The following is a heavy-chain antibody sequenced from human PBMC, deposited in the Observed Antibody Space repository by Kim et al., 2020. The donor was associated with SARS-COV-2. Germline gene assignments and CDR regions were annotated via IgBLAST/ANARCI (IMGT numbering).Heavy chain of an antibody. J-gene: IGHJ3*02. Sequence: AQKCQGRVTITADESPSTAYMELSSLRSEDTAVYYCASWASSGYYDAFDIWGQGTMVTVSS. D-gene: IGHD3-22*01. CDR3: ASWASSGYYDAFDI. V-gene: IGHV1-69*01.